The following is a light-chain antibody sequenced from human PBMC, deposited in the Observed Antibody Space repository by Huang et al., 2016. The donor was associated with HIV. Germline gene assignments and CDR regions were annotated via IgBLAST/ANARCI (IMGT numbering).Light chain of an antibody. Sequence: EIVMTQSPATLSVSPGERATLSCRASQSVSSNLAWYQQKPGQAPRLLIYGASTRATGIPARFSGSGSVTEFTLTISSLQSEDFALYYCQQYNDWPPAFGQGTKVEIK. CDR1: QSVSSN. CDR2: GAS. CDR3: QQYNDWPPA. J-gene: IGKJ1*01. V-gene: IGKV3-15*01.